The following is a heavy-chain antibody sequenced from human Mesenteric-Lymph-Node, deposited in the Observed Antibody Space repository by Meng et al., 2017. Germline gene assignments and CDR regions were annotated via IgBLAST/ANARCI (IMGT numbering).Heavy chain of an antibody. V-gene: IGHV4-39*07. D-gene: IGHD3-22*01. J-gene: IGHJ6*02. CDR1: GGSISSSSYY. CDR2: IYYSGST. CDR3: ARGRNPGDSSGYYRRTYYYYGMDV. Sequence: SETLSLTCTVSGGSISSSSYYWGWIRQPPGKGLEWIGSIYYSGSTYYNPSLKSRVTISVDTSKNQFSLKLSSVTAADTAVYYCARGRNPGDSSGYYRRTYYYYGMDVWGQGTTVTVSS.